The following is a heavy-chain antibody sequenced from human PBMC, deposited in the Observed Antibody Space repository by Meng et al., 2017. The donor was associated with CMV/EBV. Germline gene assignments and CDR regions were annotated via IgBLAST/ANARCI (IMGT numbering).Heavy chain of an antibody. Sequence: SVKVSCKASGGTFSSYAISWVRQAPGQGLEWMGGIITIFGTANYAQEFQGRVTITTDESTSTAYMELSSLRSEDTAVYYCAGGDCSSTSCYGGYEDGMDVWGQGTTVTVSS. CDR3: AGGDCSSTSCYGGYEDGMDV. V-gene: IGHV1-69*05. D-gene: IGHD2-2*01. J-gene: IGHJ6*02. CDR1: GGTFSSYA. CDR2: IITIFGTA.